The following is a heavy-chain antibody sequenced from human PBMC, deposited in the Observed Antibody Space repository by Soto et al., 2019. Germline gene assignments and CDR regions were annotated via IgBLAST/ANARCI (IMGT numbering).Heavy chain of an antibody. J-gene: IGHJ6*02. CDR2: IYYSGST. CDR3: ARLDDVLRFLEWSPHYYYGMDV. D-gene: IGHD3-3*01. Sequence: SETLSLTCTVSGGSISSSSYYWGWIRQPPGKGLEWIGSIYYSGSTYYNPSLKSRVTISFDTSKNQFSLKLSSVTSADTAVYYCARLDDVLRFLEWSPHYYYGMDVWGQGTTVTVSS. CDR1: GGSISSSSYY. V-gene: IGHV4-39*01.